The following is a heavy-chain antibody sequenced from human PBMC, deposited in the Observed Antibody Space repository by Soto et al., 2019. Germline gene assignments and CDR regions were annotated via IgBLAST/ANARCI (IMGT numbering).Heavy chain of an antibody. CDR3: ARDRRWLPRGPNNWLDL. V-gene: IGHV4-30-4*01. J-gene: IGHJ5*02. Sequence: KPSETLSLTCTVSGGSINSGDYYWTWVRQPPGKGLEWIGYIYYDGNSQHNPSLKSRVTMSIDTSKNQFSLNLSSVTAADTAVYYCARDRRWLPRGPNNWLDLWDQGTQVTVSS. D-gene: IGHD5-12*01. CDR2: IYYDGNS. CDR1: GGSINSGDYY.